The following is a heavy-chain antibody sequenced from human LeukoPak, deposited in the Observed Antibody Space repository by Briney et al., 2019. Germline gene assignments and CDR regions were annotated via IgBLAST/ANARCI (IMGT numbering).Heavy chain of an antibody. V-gene: IGHV4-59*08. CDR2: IYYTGIT. J-gene: IGHJ5*02. CDR1: GGSISSYY. Sequence: PSETLSLTCTVSGGSISSYYWSWIRQPPGKGLEWIGYIYYTGITNYYNPSLESRVTISVDTSKNQFSLKLISVTAADTAVYYCARRSISSGWLWFDPWGQGTLVTVSS. D-gene: IGHD6-19*01. CDR3: ARRSISSGWLWFDP.